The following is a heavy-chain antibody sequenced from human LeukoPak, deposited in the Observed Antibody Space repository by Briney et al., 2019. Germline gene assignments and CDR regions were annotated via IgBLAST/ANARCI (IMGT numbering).Heavy chain of an antibody. J-gene: IGHJ4*02. CDR2: ISGSGGGT. CDR1: GFSFLRYA. Sequence: PGGSLRLSCAASGFSFLRYAMSWVRQAPGRGLGWVSVISGSGGGTYYADSVKGRFTISRDNSKNTLYLQMNSLRAEDTAVYYWSKDFGYGGNSPYSDYWGQGTLVTVSS. CDR3: SKDFGYGGNSPYSDY. V-gene: IGHV3-23*01. D-gene: IGHD4-23*01.